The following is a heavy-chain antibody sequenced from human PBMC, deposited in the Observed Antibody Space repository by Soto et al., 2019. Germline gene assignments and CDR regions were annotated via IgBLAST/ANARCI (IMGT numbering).Heavy chain of an antibody. CDR1: GGSISSGDYY. V-gene: IGHV4-30-4*01. CDR3: ARDLGYSYGFVDWFDP. D-gene: IGHD5-18*01. CDR2: IYYSGST. J-gene: IGHJ5*02. Sequence: SETLSLTCTVSGGSISSGDYYWSWIRQPPGKGLEWIGYIYYSGSTYYNPSLKSRVTISVDTSKNQFSLKLSSVTAADTAVYYCARDLGYSYGFVDWFDPWGQGTLVTV.